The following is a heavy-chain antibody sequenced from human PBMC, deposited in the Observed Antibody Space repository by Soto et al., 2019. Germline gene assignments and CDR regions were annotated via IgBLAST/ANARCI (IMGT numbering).Heavy chain of an antibody. CDR1: GFTFSSYG. Sequence: GGSLRLSCAASGFTFSSYGMHWVRQAPGKGLEWVAVIWYDGSNKYYADSVKGRFTISRDNSKNTLYLQMNSLRAEDTAVYYCARDAGITGTTVFSYYYYMDVWGKGTTVTVSS. CDR2: IWYDGSNK. J-gene: IGHJ6*03. CDR3: ARDAGITGTTVFSYYYYMDV. D-gene: IGHD1-7*01. V-gene: IGHV3-33*01.